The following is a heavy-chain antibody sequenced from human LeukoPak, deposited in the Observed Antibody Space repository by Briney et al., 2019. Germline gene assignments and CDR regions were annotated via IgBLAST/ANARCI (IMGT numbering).Heavy chain of an antibody. Sequence: SETLSLTCTVSGSSISSSSYYWGWIRQPPGKGLEWIGSIYYSGSTYYNPSLKSRVTISVDTSKNQFSLKLSSVTAADTAVYYCARDETPGIAAAGHQYYFDYWGQGTLVTVSS. J-gene: IGHJ4*02. D-gene: IGHD6-13*01. V-gene: IGHV4-39*07. CDR1: GSSISSSSYY. CDR2: IYYSGST. CDR3: ARDETPGIAAAGHQYYFDY.